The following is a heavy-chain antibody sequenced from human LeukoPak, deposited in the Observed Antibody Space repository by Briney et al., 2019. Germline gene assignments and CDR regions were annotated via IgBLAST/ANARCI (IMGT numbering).Heavy chain of an antibody. CDR3: ARGVTVVNFDF. Sequence: KSSEILSLTCTVSGGSSSSSSYYWSWIRQPAGKGLEWIGRIYTSGSINYNPSLKSRVTISVDTSKNQFSLKLSSVTAADTAVYYCARGVTVVNFDFWGQGTLVTVSS. CDR1: GGSSSSSSYY. V-gene: IGHV4-61*02. CDR2: IYTSGSI. D-gene: IGHD4-23*01. J-gene: IGHJ4*02.